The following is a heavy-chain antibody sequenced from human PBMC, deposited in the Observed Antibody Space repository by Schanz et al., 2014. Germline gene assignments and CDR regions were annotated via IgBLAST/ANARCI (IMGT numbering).Heavy chain of an antibody. V-gene: IGHV1-8*01. CDR3: AKAEYDILTDSYSRLDP. J-gene: IGHJ5*02. CDR2: MNPKTGNT. CDR1: GFNFNNYD. Sequence: QVQLVQSGAEVKKPGASVKVSCTASGFNFNNYDINWVRQATGQGLEWMGWMNPKTGNTDHAQKFQGRVSMTWDTSTSTAYMELSSLRSEDTAVYSCAKAEYDILTDSYSRLDPWGQGTLVTVSS. D-gene: IGHD3-9*01.